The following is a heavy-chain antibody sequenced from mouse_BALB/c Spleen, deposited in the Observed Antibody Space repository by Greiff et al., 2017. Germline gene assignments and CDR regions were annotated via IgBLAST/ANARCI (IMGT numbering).Heavy chain of an antibody. CDR3: ARDYYGNYWYFDV. D-gene: IGHD2-1*01. V-gene: IGHV1-14*01. J-gene: IGHJ1*01. CDR1: GYTFTSYV. Sequence: EVQLQESGPELVKPGASVKMSCKASGYTFTSYVMHWVKQKPGQGLEWIGYINPYNDGTKYNEKFKGKATLTSDKSSSTAYMELSSLTSEDSAVYYCARDYYGNYWYFDVWGAGTTVTVSS. CDR2: INPYNDGT.